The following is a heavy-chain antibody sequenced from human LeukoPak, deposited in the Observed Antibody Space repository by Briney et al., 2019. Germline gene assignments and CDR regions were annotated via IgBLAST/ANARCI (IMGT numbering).Heavy chain of an antibody. J-gene: IGHJ6*03. CDR2: INPNSGGT. CDR3: ALGVTVYYYMDV. D-gene: IGHD3-16*01. V-gene: IGHV1-2*02. Sequence: ASVKVSCKASGYTFTGYYMHWVRQAPGQGLEWMGWINPNSGGTNYAQKFQGRVTMTRNTSISTAYMELSSLRSEDTAVYYCALGVTVYYYMDVWGKGTTVTVSS. CDR1: GYTFTGYY.